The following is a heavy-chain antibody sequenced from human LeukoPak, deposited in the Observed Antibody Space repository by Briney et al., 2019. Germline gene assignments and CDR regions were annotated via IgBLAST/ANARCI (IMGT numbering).Heavy chain of an antibody. CDR3: TKGTIWLPFDY. CDR1: GFTFSNHA. Sequence: GGSLRLSCSASGFTFSNHAMICARHAPGKTVECFSSISWRGGRTYYADSVKGRFTISRDNTKNKLYMQMNSLRAEDTAVYYCTKGTIWLPFDYWGQGTLVTVSS. V-gene: IGHV3-23*01. D-gene: IGHD5-18*01. CDR2: ISWRGGRT. J-gene: IGHJ4*02.